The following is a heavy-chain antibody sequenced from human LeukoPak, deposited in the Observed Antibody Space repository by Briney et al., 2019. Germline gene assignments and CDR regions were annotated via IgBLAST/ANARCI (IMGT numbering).Heavy chain of an antibody. CDR1: GGSFSSYY. J-gene: IGHJ5*02. CDR3: AREERYSSSWYQPRDWFDP. V-gene: IGHV4-34*01. D-gene: IGHD6-13*01. Sequence: PSETLSLTCAVYGGSFSSYYWSWIRQPPGKGLEWIGEINHSGSTNYNPSLKSRVTISVDTSKNQFSLKLSSVTAADTAVYYCAREERYSSSWYQPRDWFDPWGQGTLVTVSS. CDR2: INHSGST.